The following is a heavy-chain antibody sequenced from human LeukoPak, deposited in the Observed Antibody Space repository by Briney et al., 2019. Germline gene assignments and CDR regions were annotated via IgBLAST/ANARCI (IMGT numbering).Heavy chain of an antibody. V-gene: IGHV3-74*01. CDR1: GFTFSSYW. CDR2: INGDGSST. D-gene: IGHD3-10*01. J-gene: IGHJ6*03. CDR3: ATGSGSLDYYYYYYMDV. Sequence: GGSLRLSCAASGFTFSSYWMHWVRQAPGKGLVWVSRINGDGSSTSYADSVKGRFTISRDNAKNTLYLQMNSLRAEDTAVYYCATGSGSLDYYYYYYMDVWGKGTTVTVSS.